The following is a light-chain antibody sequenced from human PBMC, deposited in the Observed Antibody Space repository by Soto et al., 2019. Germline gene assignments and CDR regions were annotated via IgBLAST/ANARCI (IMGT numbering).Light chain of an antibody. CDR3: QQYDKWPRT. CDR2: GAS. V-gene: IGKV3-15*01. Sequence: ETVMTQSPATLSVSPGEGATLSCRASRSISSSLAWYQQKPGRAPRLLIYGASTRATDIPARFSGSGSGTESTLTISNLQSGDFAVYHCQQYDKWPRTFGQGTKVDIK. CDR1: RSISSS. J-gene: IGKJ1*01.